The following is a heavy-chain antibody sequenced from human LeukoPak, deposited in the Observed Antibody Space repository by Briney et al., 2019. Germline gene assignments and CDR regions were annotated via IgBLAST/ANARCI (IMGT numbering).Heavy chain of an antibody. CDR2: ISDNGGST. D-gene: IGHD6-13*01. CDR1: GFTFSSYA. V-gene: IGHV3-23*01. CDR3: AKPPPDSSSWLFDF. Sequence: GGSLRLSCAASGFTFSSYAMSWVRKAPGQGLEWVSTISDNGGSTYYADSVKGRFTISRDNSKNPLYLQMNSLRAEDTAVYYCAKPPPDSSSWLFDFWGQGALVTVSS. J-gene: IGHJ4*02.